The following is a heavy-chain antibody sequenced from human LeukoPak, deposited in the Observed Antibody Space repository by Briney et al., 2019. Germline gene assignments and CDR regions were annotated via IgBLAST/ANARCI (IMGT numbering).Heavy chain of an antibody. CDR1: GFTFSSYE. J-gene: IGHJ3*02. D-gene: IGHD3-22*01. CDR3: ARAGHVITMIVVLDAFDI. V-gene: IGHV3-48*03. CDR2: IRSRGSTI. Sequence: PGGSLRLSCAASGFTFSSYEMNWVRQAPGKGLEWLSYIRSRGSTIYYADSVKGRFTISRDNAKSSLYLQMNTLRAEDTAVYYCARAGHVITMIVVLDAFDIWGQGTMVTVSS.